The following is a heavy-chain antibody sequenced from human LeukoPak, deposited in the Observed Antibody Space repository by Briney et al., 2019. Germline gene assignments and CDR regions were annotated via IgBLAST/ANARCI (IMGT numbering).Heavy chain of an antibody. D-gene: IGHD3-22*01. CDR2: MNPNSGST. CDR1: GYTFTSYA. CDR3: ARISFSYDGSGYYYKYFQH. Sequence: ASVKVSCKASGYTFTSYAISWVRQAPRQGLEWMGWMNPNSGSTGYAQKFQGRVTITRNTSISTAYMELSSLRSEDTAVYYCARISFSYDGSGYYYKYFQHWGQGTLVTVSS. J-gene: IGHJ1*01. V-gene: IGHV1-8*01.